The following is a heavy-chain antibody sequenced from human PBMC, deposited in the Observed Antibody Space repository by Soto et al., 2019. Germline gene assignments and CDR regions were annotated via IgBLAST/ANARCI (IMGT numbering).Heavy chain of an antibody. V-gene: IGHV3-30*18. CDR3: AKEWVYDSSGWSCDY. CDR1: GFTFSSYG. CDR2: ISDDGSNK. Sequence: QVQLVESGGGVVQPGRSLRLSCAASGFTFSSYGMHWVRQAPGKGLEWVAVISDDGSNKYYADSVKGRFTISRDNSKNTLYLQMNSLRAEDTAVYYCAKEWVYDSSGWSCDYWGQGTLVTVSS. D-gene: IGHD3-22*01. J-gene: IGHJ4*02.